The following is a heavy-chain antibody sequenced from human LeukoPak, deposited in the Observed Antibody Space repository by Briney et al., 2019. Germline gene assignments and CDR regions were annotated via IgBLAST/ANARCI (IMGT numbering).Heavy chain of an antibody. CDR2: IWHDGSNK. CDR3: ARDAEYSSSAGDY. J-gene: IGHJ4*02. V-gene: IGHV3-33*01. D-gene: IGHD6-6*01. Sequence: GRSLRLFCAASGFTFSSYGMHWVRQAPGRGLEWVAVIWHDGSNKYYADSVKGRFTISRDNSKNTLYLQMNSLRAEDTAVYYCARDAEYSSSAGDYWGQGTLVTVSS. CDR1: GFTFSSYG.